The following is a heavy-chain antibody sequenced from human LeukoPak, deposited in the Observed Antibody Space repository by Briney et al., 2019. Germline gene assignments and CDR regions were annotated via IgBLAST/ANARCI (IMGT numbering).Heavy chain of an antibody. CDR3: ARHPYQQPPRAWFDP. Sequence: GESLKISCKGSGYSFSSYWIGWVRQMSGKGLEWMGIIYPGDSDTRYSPSFQGQVIISVDKSISTAYLQWSSLKASDTAIYYCARHPYQQPPRAWFDPWGQGTLVTVSS. CDR2: IYPGDSDT. V-gene: IGHV5-51*01. J-gene: IGHJ5*02. D-gene: IGHD6-13*01. CDR1: GYSFSSYW.